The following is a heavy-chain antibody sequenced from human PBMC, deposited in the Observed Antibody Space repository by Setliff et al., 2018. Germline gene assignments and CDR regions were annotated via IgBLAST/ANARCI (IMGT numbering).Heavy chain of an antibody. CDR1: GGTFSSYA. CDR2: LIPSFGTA. V-gene: IGHV1-69*06. CDR3: ARGTISVAGYLDF. Sequence: SVKVSCKASGGTFSSYAISWVRQAPGQGLEWMGGLIPSFGTANYAHKFQGRVTMTSDTSTSPAYLELRSLRSDDTAVYYCARGTISVAGYLDFWGQGTLVTVSS. J-gene: IGHJ4*02. D-gene: IGHD6-19*01.